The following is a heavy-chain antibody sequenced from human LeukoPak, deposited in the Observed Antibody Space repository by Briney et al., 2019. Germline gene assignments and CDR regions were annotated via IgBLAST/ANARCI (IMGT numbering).Heavy chain of an antibody. D-gene: IGHD3-22*01. J-gene: IGHJ3*02. CDR1: GYTFTSYG. CDR3: ARDNRITMIVVARLDAFDI. V-gene: IGHV1-18*01. CDR2: ISAYNGNT. Sequence: ASVKVSCKASGYTFTSYGISWVRQAPGQGLEWMGWISAYNGNTNYAQKLQGRVTMTTDTSTSTAYMELRSLRSDDTAVYYCARDNRITMIVVARLDAFDIWGQGTKVTVSS.